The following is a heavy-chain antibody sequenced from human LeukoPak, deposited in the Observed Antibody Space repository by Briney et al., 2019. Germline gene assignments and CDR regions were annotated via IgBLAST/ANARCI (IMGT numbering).Heavy chain of an antibody. D-gene: IGHD1-1*01. J-gene: IGHJ6*03. CDR3: ARDGNYFDYMDV. Sequence: GASVKVSCKASGYTFRNYGINWVRQAPGQGLEWMGWISGDNGNTNYAQKVQGRVTMTRDTSTSTAYMELRSLRSDDTAVYYCARDGNYFDYMDVWGKGTTVTVSS. CDR1: GYTFRNYG. V-gene: IGHV1-18*01. CDR2: ISGDNGNT.